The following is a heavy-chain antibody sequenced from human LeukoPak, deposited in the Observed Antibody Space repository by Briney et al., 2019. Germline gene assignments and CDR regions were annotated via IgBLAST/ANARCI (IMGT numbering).Heavy chain of an antibody. V-gene: IGHV4-34*01. CDR1: GGSLSGYY. J-gene: IGHJ4*02. CDR2: INRSGST. D-gene: IGHD5-12*01. Sequence: SETLSLTCAVYGGSLSGYYWSWIRQPPGKGLEWIGEINRSGSTFYNPSLKSRVTISVDTSKNQFSLKLSSVTAADTAVYYCARYNGYDYPLYSWGQGTLVTVSS. CDR3: ARYNGYDYPLYS.